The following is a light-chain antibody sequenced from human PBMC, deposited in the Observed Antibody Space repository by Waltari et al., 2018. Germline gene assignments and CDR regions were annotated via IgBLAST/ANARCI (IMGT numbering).Light chain of an antibody. V-gene: IGKV1-9*01. Sequence: IQLTPSPSSLSASVGDRVPITCRASPGISYFLAWYQQKPGKAPKVLIYAASTLQSGVPSRFSGSGSGTDFTLAISSLQPEDFATYYCQHLNSSPPLFGGGTKVEIK. CDR3: QHLNSSPPL. CDR1: PGISYF. J-gene: IGKJ4*02. CDR2: AAS.